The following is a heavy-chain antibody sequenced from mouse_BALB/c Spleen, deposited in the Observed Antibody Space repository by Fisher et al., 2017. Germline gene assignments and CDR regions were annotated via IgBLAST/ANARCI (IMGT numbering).Heavy chain of an antibody. D-gene: IGHD1-1*01. CDR3: ARCGLRFPWYFDV. V-gene: IGHV1-26*01. Sequence: KFKGKATLTVDKSSSTAYMELRSLTSEDSAVYYCARCGLRFPWYFDVWGAGTTVTVSS. J-gene: IGHJ1*01.